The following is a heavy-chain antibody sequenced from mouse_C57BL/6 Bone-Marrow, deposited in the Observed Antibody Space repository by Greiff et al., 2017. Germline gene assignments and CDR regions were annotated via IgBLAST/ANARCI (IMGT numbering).Heavy chain of an antibody. J-gene: IGHJ3*01. V-gene: IGHV1-64*01. D-gene: IGHD1-1*01. CDR1: GYTFTSYW. CDR2: IHPNSGST. Sequence: QVQLQQPGAELVKPGASVKLSCKASGYTFTSYWMHWVKQRPGQGLEWIGMIHPNSGSTNYNEKFKSKATLTVDKSSSTAYMQLSSLTSEDSAVYYCARSGLYYYGSSFLTDAYWGQGTLVTVSA. CDR3: ARSGLYYYGSSFLTDAY.